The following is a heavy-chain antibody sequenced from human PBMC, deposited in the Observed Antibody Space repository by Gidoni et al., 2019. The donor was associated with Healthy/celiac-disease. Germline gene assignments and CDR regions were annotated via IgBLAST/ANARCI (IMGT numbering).Heavy chain of an antibody. D-gene: IGHD1-26*01. J-gene: IGHJ3*02. V-gene: IGHV3-30-3*02. CDR2: ISYDGSNK. CDR1: GFTFSSYA. Sequence: QVQLVESGGGVVQPGRSLRLSCAASGFTFSSYAMHWVRQAPGKGLEWVAVISYDGSNKYYADSVKGRFTISRDNSKNTLYLQMNSLRAEDTAVYYCAEGGRHEPIVIWGQGTMVTVSS. CDR3: AEGGRHEPIVI.